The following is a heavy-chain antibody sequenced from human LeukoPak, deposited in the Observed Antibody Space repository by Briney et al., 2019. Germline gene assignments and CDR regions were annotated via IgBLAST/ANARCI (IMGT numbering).Heavy chain of an antibody. J-gene: IGHJ5*02. V-gene: IGHV4-59*01. D-gene: IGHD3-22*01. Sequence: PSETLSLTCTVSGGSISSYYWSWIRQPPGKGLEWIGYIYYSGSTNYNPSLKSRVTISVDTSKNQLSLKLSSVTAADTAVYYCARAWYYDSSGYYFGPNWFDPWGQGTLVTVSS. CDR2: IYYSGST. CDR3: ARAWYYDSSGYYFGPNWFDP. CDR1: GGSISSYY.